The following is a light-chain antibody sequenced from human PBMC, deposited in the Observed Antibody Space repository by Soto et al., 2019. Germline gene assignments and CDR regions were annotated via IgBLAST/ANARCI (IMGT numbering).Light chain of an antibody. J-gene: IGKJ4*01. CDR3: QQYCTSPPLT. Sequence: IVLTQSPGTLSLSTGERATLSCRASQSVSSNYVAWYQQKPGQAPRLLIYDASSRATGIPDRFSGSGSATDFTLTISRLEPEAFAVYYCQQYCTSPPLTFGGGTKVDIK. V-gene: IGKV3-20*01. CDR1: QSVSSNY. CDR2: DAS.